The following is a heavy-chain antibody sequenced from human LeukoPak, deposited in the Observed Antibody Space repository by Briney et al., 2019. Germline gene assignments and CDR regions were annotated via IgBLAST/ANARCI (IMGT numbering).Heavy chain of an antibody. CDR2: ISVSGSDT. Sequence: GGSLRLSCAASGFTFSSHAMAWVRQAPGKGLYWVSSISVSGSDTYYADSVKGRFTISRDNSKNTLYMQMDSLRAEDTAVYYCARPYCSGDNCYSGIGTYWGQGTLVTVSS. J-gene: IGHJ4*02. CDR3: ARPYCSGDNCYSGIGTY. CDR1: GFTFSSHA. D-gene: IGHD2-15*01. V-gene: IGHV3-23*01.